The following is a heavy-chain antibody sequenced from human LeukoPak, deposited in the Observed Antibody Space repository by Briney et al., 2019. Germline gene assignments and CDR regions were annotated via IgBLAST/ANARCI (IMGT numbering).Heavy chain of an antibody. V-gene: IGHV4-4*07. J-gene: IGHJ5*02. D-gene: IGHD6-13*01. CDR1: GGSISSYY. Sequence: PSETLSLTCTVSGGSISSYYWSWIRQPAGKGLEWIGRIYTSGSTNYNPSLKSRVTMSVDTSKNQFSLKLSSVTAADTAVYYCARDDGPAAAAYGFNWFDPWGQGTLVTVSS. CDR2: IYTSGST. CDR3: ARDDGPAAAAYGFNWFDP.